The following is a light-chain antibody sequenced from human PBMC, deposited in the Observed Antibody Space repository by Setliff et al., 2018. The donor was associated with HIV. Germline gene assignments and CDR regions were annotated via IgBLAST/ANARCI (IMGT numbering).Light chain of an antibody. V-gene: IGLV1-44*01. CDR1: NSNIGSSS. Sequence: QSVLTQPPSASGTPGQRVTISCSGSNSNIGSSSVNWYQHLPGMAPKLLIYRNNQRPSGIPDRFSGSKSGTSASLAISGLQSEDEADYYCATWDGSLNAPVVFGGGTKVTVL. J-gene: IGLJ2*01. CDR3: ATWDGSLNAPVV. CDR2: RNN.